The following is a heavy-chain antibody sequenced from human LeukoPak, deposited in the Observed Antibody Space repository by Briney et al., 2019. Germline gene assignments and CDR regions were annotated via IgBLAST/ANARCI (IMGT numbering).Heavy chain of an antibody. J-gene: IGHJ4*02. CDR1: GFTFSSYA. Sequence: GGSLRLSCAASGFTFSSYAMGWVRQAPGKGLEWVSAITASGGNTYYADSVKGRFTISRDNSKNTLYLQMNSLRAEDTAVYYCAKGGYDSSGYYDYWGQGTLVTVSS. V-gene: IGHV3-23*01. CDR2: ITASGGNT. D-gene: IGHD3-22*01. CDR3: AKGGYDSSGYYDY.